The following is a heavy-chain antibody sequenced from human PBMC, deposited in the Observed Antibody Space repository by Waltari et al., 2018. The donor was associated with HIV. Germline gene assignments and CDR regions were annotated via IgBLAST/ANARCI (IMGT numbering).Heavy chain of an antibody. D-gene: IGHD3-9*01. CDR1: GGSLTSGSYY. CDR2: IYISGSA. V-gene: IGHV4-61*02. CDR3: ARGLDILTGYYHWFSDL. J-gene: IGHJ2*01. Sequence: QVQLQESGPGLVKPSQTLSLTRTVSGGSLTSGSYYWIWIRQPAGKGLEWIGRIYISGSANYNPSLRSRVTMSLDTSKNQFSLKLTSVTAADTAVYYCARGLDILTGYYHWFSDLWGRGTLVTVSS.